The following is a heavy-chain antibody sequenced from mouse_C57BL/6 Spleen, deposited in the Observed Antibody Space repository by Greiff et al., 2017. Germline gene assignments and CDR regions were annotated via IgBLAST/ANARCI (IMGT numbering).Heavy chain of an antibody. CDR2: INPNNGGT. Sequence: VQLQQSGPELVKPGASVKMSCKASGYTFPDYNMHLVKQSHGKSLEWIGYINPNNGGTSYNQKFEGKATLTVNKSSSTAYMELRSLTSEDSAFYYCGAYYSNYDWYFDVWGTGTTVTVSS. V-gene: IGHV1-22*01. CDR3: GAYYSNYDWYFDV. CDR1: GYTFPDYN. D-gene: IGHD2-5*01. J-gene: IGHJ1*03.